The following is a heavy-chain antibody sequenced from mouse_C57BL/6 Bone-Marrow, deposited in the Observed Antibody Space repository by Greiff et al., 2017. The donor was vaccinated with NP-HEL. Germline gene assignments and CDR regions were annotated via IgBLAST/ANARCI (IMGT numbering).Heavy chain of an antibody. CDR1: GYTFTSYW. J-gene: IGHJ4*01. CDR2: IDPSDSYT. D-gene: IGHD2-4*01. V-gene: IGHV1-59*01. CDR3: ARGIGLRRADAMDY. Sequence: QVQLKQPGAELVRPGTSVKLSCKASGYTFTSYWMHWVKQRPGQGLEWIGVIDPSDSYTNYNQKFKGKATLTVDTSSSTAYMQLSSLTSEDSAVYYCARGIGLRRADAMDYWGQGTSVTVSS.